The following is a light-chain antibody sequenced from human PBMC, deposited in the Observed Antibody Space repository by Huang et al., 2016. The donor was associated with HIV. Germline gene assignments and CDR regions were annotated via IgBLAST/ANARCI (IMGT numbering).Light chain of an antibody. J-gene: IGKJ3*01. CDR2: WAS. CDR1: QSLLATSNNKNI. CDR3: QQYFTTPRT. Sequence: IVMTHSSDSLAVSLGERATINCKFTQSLLATSNNKNILDWDQQKPGQAPKLLIYWASTRASGVPDRFSGSGSGPDFSLTISSLQAEDVAVYYCQQYFTTPRTFGPGTKVEIK. V-gene: IGKV4-1*01.